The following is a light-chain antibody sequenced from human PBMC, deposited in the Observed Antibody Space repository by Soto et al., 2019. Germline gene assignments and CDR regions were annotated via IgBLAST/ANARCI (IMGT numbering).Light chain of an antibody. V-gene: IGLV2-14*01. J-gene: IGLJ1*01. Sequence: QSALTQPASVSGFPGQSIIISCTGTSSDVGGYDYVSWYQQHPVKAPKLIIFEVNNRPSGVSNRFSGSKSGNTASLTISGLQAEDEADYYCSSHTTMSTYVFGTGTKLTVL. CDR1: SSDVGGYDY. CDR2: EVN. CDR3: SSHTTMSTYV.